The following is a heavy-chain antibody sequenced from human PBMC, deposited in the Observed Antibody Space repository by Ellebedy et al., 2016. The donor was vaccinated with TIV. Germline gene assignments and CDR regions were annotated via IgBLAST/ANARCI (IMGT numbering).Heavy chain of an antibody. CDR1: GFRFTSYW. V-gene: IGHV3-7*04. CDR2: INEDGSRE. CDR3: ARDPGYSAFDI. J-gene: IGHJ3*02. D-gene: IGHD5-18*01. Sequence: GESLKISCAACGFRFTSYWISWVRQSPGRGLERVANINEDGSREYYLDSVRGRFTISRDNAKNAVYLQMNNLGADDTAVYYCARDPGYSAFDIWGQGTLVTVSS.